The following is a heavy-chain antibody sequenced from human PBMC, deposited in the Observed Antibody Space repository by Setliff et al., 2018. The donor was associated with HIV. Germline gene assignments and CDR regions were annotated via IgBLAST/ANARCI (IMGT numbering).Heavy chain of an antibody. CDR1: GFTFGDYA. Sequence: LRLSCTASGFTFGDYAMSWVRQAPGKGLEWVGFIRSKAYGGTTEYAASVKGRFTISRDDSKSIAYLQMNSLKTEDTAVYYCARAIVGATTFDYWGQGTLVTVSS. CDR2: IRSKAYGGTT. CDR3: ARAIVGATTFDY. J-gene: IGHJ4*02. D-gene: IGHD1-26*01. V-gene: IGHV3-49*04.